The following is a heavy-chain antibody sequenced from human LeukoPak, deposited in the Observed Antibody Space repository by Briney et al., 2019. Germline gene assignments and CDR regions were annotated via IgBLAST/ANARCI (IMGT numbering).Heavy chain of an antibody. V-gene: IGHV3-21*06. D-gene: IGHD6-13*01. CDR2: ISSSSSYI. CDR3: ARDWGYSSRWYSPHLDY. CDR1: GFTFSSYS. J-gene: IGHJ4*02. Sequence: GGSLRLSCAASGFTFSSYSMNWVRQAPGKGLEWVSSISSSSSYIYYADSVKGRFTISRDNSKSTLYLQLNSLRTDDTAVYYCARDWGYSSRWYSPHLDYWGQGTLVTVSS.